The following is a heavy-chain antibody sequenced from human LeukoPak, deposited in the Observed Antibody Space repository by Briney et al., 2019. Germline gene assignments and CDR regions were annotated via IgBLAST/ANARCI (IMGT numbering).Heavy chain of an antibody. J-gene: IGHJ4*02. Sequence: PGRSLRLSCAASGFTFSSYGMHWVRQAPGKGLERVAVISYDGSSKYYADSVKGRFTISRDNSKNTLYLQMNSLRAEDTAVYYCAKVPYGDYVFDYWGQGTLVTVSS. D-gene: IGHD4-17*01. CDR3: AKVPYGDYVFDY. V-gene: IGHV3-30*18. CDR1: GFTFSSYG. CDR2: ISYDGSSK.